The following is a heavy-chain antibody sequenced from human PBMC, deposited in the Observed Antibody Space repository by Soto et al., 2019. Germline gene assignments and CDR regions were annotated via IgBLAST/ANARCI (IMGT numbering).Heavy chain of an antibody. CDR3: ARARGLDY. J-gene: IGHJ4*02. CDR1: GYTFTSYA. CDR2: INAGNGNT. V-gene: IGHV1-3*01. D-gene: IGHD2-21*01. Sequence: GASVKVSCKASGYTFTSYAMHWVRQAPGQRLEWMGWINAGNGNTKYSQKFQGRVTITRDTSTRTVYMELRSLRSEDTAVYYCARARGLDYWGQGTLVTVSS.